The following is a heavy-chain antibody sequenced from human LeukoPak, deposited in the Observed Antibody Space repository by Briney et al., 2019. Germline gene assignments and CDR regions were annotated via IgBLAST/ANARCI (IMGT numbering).Heavy chain of an antibody. CDR1: GGSFSGYY. V-gene: IGHV4-34*01. D-gene: IGHD3-3*01. J-gene: IGHJ3*02. CDR3: ARSYYDFWSGYSDAFDI. Sequence: PSETLSLTCAVYGGSFSGYYWSWIRQPPGKGLEWIGEINHSGSTNYNPSLKSRVTISVDTSKNQFSLKLSSVTAADTAVYYCARSYYDFWSGYSDAFDIWGQGTMVTVSS. CDR2: INHSGST.